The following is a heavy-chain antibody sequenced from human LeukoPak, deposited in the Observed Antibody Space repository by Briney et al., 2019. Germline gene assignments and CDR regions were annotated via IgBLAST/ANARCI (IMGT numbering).Heavy chain of an antibody. CDR1: GYTFTSYF. CDR3: ARDHRFPTSGYYCPLGY. Sequence: ASVKVSCKASGYTFTSYFIHWVRQAPGQGLEWMGIINPTGGSTSYAQEFQGRVTMTRDTSTSTVYMELSSLRSEDTAVYYCARDHRFPTSGYYCPLGYWGQGTLVTVSS. CDR2: INPTGGST. J-gene: IGHJ4*02. D-gene: IGHD3-22*01. V-gene: IGHV1-46*01.